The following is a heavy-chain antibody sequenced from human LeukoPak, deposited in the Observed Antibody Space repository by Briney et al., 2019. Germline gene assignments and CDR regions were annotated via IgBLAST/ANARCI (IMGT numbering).Heavy chain of an antibody. CDR1: GFTFSNYW. J-gene: IGHJ3*02. V-gene: IGHV3-74*01. CDR2: INTDGSN. CDR3: ASQGWGNAFDI. D-gene: IGHD3-16*01. Sequence: GGSLRLSCAASGFTFSNYWIHWVRQAPGKGLVWVSRINTDGSNYYADSVKGRFTISRGNAKNTLYLQMNSLRAEDTAVYYCASQGWGNAFDIWGQGTMVTVSS.